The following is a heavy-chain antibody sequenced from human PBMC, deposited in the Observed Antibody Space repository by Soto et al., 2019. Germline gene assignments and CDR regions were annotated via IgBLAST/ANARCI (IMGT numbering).Heavy chain of an antibody. Sequence: SETLSLTCTVSGGSVSSGSYYWSWIRQPPGKGLEWIGYIYYSGSTNYNPSLKSRVTISVDTSKNQFSLKLSSVTAADTAVYYCARTVTAAPYGRYGMDVWGQGATVTVSS. V-gene: IGHV4-61*01. CDR1: GGSVSSGSYY. J-gene: IGHJ6*02. D-gene: IGHD2-21*02. CDR3: ARTVTAAPYGRYGMDV. CDR2: IYYSGST.